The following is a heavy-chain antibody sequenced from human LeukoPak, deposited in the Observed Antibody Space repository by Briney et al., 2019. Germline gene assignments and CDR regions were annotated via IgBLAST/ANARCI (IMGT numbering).Heavy chain of an antibody. CDR2: ISPSSSSI. D-gene: IGHD3-10*01. CDR3: ARSLWFGEGDDY. CDR1: GFFFSNYD. V-gene: IGHV3-48*02. Sequence: GGSLRLSCAASGFFFSNYDMNWVRQAPGKGLEWVSYISPSSSSIYYADSVKGRFTISRDNAKNSLYLQMNSLRDEDTAVYYCARSLWFGEGDDYWGQGTLVSVSS. J-gene: IGHJ4*02.